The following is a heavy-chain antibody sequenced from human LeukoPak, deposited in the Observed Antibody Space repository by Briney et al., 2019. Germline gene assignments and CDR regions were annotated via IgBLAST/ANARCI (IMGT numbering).Heavy chain of an antibody. V-gene: IGHV4-59*11. CDR3: ARVVTSMLYNWFDP. J-gene: IGHJ5*02. CDR1: GGSISSHY. CDR2: IYYSGST. Sequence: SETLCLTCTVSGGSISSHYWSWIRQPPGKGLEWIGYIYYSGSTNYNPSLKSRVTISVDTSKNQFSLKLSSVTAADTAVYYCARVVTSMLYNWFDPWGQGTLVTVSS. D-gene: IGHD5-18*01.